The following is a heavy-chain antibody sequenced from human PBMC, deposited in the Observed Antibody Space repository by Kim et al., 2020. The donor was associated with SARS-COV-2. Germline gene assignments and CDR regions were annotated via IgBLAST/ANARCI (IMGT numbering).Heavy chain of an antibody. D-gene: IGHD3-10*01. CDR3: ASIGDFYGSGSHLHY. J-gene: IGHJ4*02. V-gene: IGHV3-30*01. Sequence: SVKGRFTSSRDNSKNTLYLQMNSLRPEDTAVYYCASIGDFYGSGSHLHYWGQGTLVTVSS.